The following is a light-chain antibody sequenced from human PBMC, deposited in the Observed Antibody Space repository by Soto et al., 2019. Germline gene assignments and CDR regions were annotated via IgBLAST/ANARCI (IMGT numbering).Light chain of an antibody. CDR3: QSYDSSNVNV. Sequence: NFMLTQPHSVSESPGKTVTISCTRSSGSIASNYVQWYQQRPGSAPTTVIYEDNQRPSGVPDRFSGSIDSSSNSASLTISGLKTEDEADYYCQSYDSSNVNVFGTGTKLTVL. J-gene: IGLJ1*01. V-gene: IGLV6-57*03. CDR1: SGSIASNY. CDR2: EDN.